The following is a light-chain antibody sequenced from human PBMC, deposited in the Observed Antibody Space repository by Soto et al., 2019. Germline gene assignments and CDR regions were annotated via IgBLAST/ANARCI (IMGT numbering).Light chain of an antibody. J-gene: IGKJ4*01. Sequence: DIQMTQSPSSLSASVGDRVTITCRASQSISIYLNWYQQKPGKAPKLLIYAASSLQSGVPSRFGGGGSGTDFTLTISSLQREDLATYYCQQSLTTPLTFGGGTKVEIK. V-gene: IGKV1-39*01. CDR2: AAS. CDR3: QQSLTTPLT. CDR1: QSISIY.